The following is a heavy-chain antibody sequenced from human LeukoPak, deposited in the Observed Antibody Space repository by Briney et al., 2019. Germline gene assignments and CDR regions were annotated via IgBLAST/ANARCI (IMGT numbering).Heavy chain of an antibody. J-gene: IGHJ4*02. Sequence: ASVKVSCKASGYTFTGYYMHWVRQAPGQGLEWMGWINPNNGGTNYAQKFQGRVIMTRDTSISTAYMELSRLRSDDTAVYYCARDSGTSAVGNWGQGTLVTVSS. CDR2: INPNNGGT. V-gene: IGHV1-2*02. CDR3: ARDSGTSAVGN. D-gene: IGHD2-15*01. CDR1: GYTFTGYY.